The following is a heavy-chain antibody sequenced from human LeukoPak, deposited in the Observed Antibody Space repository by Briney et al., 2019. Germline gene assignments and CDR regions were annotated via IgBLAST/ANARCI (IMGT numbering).Heavy chain of an antibody. CDR1: GFTFSSYA. V-gene: IGHV3-30*14. D-gene: IGHD6-13*01. CDR3: ARVSTSYSRVSANAFDI. CDR2: ISYDGSNK. J-gene: IGHJ3*02. Sequence: GGSLRLSCAASGFTFSSYAMHWVRQAPGKGLEWVAVISYDGSNKYYADSVKGRFTISRDNFKNTLYLQMNSLRAEDTAVYYCARVSTSYSRVSANAFDIWGQGTMVTVSS.